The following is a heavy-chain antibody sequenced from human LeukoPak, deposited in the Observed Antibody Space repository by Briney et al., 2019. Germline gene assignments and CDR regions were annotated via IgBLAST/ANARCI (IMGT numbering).Heavy chain of an antibody. D-gene: IGHD2-21*02. V-gene: IGHV3-23*01. CDR1: GFTFSSYA. CDR3: AKNGGDSYGTGHFDY. J-gene: IGHJ4*02. Sequence: GGSLRLSCAASGFTFSSYAMSWVRQAPGKGLEWVSAIGGRGDNTYYADSVRGRFTISRDNSKSTLYLQMNSLRAEDTAIYYCAKNGGDSYGTGHFDYWGQGTLVTVSS. CDR2: IGGRGDNT.